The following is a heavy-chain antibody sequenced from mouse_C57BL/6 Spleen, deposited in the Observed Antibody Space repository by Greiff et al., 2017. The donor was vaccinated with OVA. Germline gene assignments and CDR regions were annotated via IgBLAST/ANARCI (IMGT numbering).Heavy chain of an antibody. CDR3: ARKGDSSGYTWFAY. D-gene: IGHD3-2*02. CDR2: INPSSGYT. CDR1: GYTFTSYT. Sequence: QVHVKQSGAELARPGASVKMSCKASGYTFTSYTMHWVKQRPGQGLEWIGYINPSSGYTKYNQKFKDKATLTADKSSSTAYMQLSSLTSEDSAVYYGARKGDSSGYTWFAYWGQGTLVTVSA. V-gene: IGHV1-4*01. J-gene: IGHJ3*01.